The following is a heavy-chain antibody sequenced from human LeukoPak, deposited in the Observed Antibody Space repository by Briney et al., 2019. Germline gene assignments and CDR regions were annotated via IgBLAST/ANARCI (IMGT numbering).Heavy chain of an antibody. CDR2: ISAYNGNT. J-gene: IGHJ6*02. D-gene: IGHD2-15*01. Sequence: ASLKVSCKASGYTFTSYGISWVRQAPGQGLEWMGWISAYNGNTKYAQKIHGTVTMTTDTSTSTAYMELRSLRSDDTAVYYCARYIVVVVAATPASDYYYGMDVWGQGTTVTVSS. V-gene: IGHV1-18*01. CDR3: ARYIVVVVAATPASDYYYGMDV. CDR1: GYTFTSYG.